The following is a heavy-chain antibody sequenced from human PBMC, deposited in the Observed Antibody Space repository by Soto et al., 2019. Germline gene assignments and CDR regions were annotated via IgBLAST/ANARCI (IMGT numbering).Heavy chain of an antibody. Sequence: ASVKVSCKASGYTFTSYGISWVRQAPGQGLEWMGWISAYNGNTNYAQKLQGRVTMTRDTSISTAYMELSRVRSDDTAVYYCARAGLLLWFGDNPGPPYYYYGMDVWGQGTTVTVSS. D-gene: IGHD3-10*01. V-gene: IGHV1-18*01. J-gene: IGHJ6*02. CDR2: ISAYNGNT. CDR3: ARAGLLLWFGDNPGPPYYYYGMDV. CDR1: GYTFTSYG.